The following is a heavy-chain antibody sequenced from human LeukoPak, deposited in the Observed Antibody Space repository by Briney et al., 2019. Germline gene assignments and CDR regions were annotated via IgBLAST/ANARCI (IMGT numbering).Heavy chain of an antibody. CDR1: GFPFSSYA. D-gene: IGHD3-10*01. CDR2: ISGSGGST. J-gene: IGHJ6*02. V-gene: IGHV3-23*01. CDR3: AKDTPSRSPNYYGSGSWNYGMDV. Sequence: GGSLRLSCAASGFPFSSYAMSWVRQAPGKGLEWVSAISGSGGSTYYADSVKGRFTISRDNSKNTLYLQMNSLRAEDTAVYYCAKDTPSRSPNYYGSGSWNYGMDVWGQGTTVTVSS.